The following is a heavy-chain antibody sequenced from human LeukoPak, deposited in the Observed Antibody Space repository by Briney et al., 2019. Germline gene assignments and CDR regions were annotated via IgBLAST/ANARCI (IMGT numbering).Heavy chain of an antibody. CDR2: IYYSKNT. V-gene: IGHV4-39*01. J-gene: IGHJ4*02. Sequence: PSETLSLTCTVSGGSISSSSAYWGWIRQPPWKGLEWIGSIYYSKNTYYNPSLKSRVTISADTSKNQFSLTLGSVSATDTAVYYCVSPRGFSYGYFDYWGQGTLVTVSS. CDR1: GGSISSSSAY. D-gene: IGHD5-18*01. CDR3: VSPRGFSYGYFDY.